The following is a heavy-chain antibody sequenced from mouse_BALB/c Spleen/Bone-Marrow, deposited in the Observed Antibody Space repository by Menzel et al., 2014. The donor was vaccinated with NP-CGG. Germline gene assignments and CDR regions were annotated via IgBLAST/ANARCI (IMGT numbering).Heavy chain of an antibody. D-gene: IGHD1-2*01. CDR3: ARFTATPYYFDY. CDR2: ISYSGST. Sequence: VQLKESGPGLVKPSQSLSLPCTVTGYSITSDYARNWIRQFPGNKLEWMGYISYSGSTSYNPSLKSRISITRDTSKNQFFLQLNSVTTEDTATYYCARFTATPYYFDYWGQGTTLTVSS. V-gene: IGHV3-2*02. J-gene: IGHJ2*01. CDR1: GYSITSDYA.